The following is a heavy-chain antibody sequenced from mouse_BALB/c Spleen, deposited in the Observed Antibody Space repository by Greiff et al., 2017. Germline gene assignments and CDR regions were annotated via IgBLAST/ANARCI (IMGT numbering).Heavy chain of an antibody. V-gene: IGHV4-1*02. CDR3: ARRYYGSSSAWFAY. CDR2: INPDSSTI. Sequence: EVQGVESGGGLVQPGGSLKLSCAASGFDFSRYWMSWVRQAPGKGLEWIGEINPDSSTINYTPSLKDKFIISRDNAKNTLYLQMSKVRSEDTALYYCARRYYGSSSAWFAYWGQGTLVTVSA. J-gene: IGHJ3*01. CDR1: GFDFSRYW. D-gene: IGHD1-1*01.